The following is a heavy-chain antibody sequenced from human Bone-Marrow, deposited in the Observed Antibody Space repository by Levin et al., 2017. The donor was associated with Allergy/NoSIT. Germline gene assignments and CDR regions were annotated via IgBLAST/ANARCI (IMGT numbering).Heavy chain of an antibody. CDR3: AKDLRVGATRGFDY. D-gene: IGHD1-26*01. V-gene: IGHV3-9*01. J-gene: IGHJ4*02. Sequence: GRSLRLSCAASGFTFDDYAMHWVRQAPGKGLEWVSGISWDSGILGYADSVKGRFTISRDNAKNSLYLHLNSLRTEDSGLYFCAKDLRVGATRGFDYWGQGTRITVSS. CDR2: ISWDSGIL. CDR1: GFTFDDYA.